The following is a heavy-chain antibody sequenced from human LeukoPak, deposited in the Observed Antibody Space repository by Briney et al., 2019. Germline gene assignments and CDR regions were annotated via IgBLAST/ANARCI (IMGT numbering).Heavy chain of an antibody. J-gene: IGHJ4*02. CDR1: GGTFSSYA. V-gene: IGHV1-69*01. D-gene: IGHD3-10*02. CDR3: ARGVRGVRNYFDY. CDR2: IIPIFGTA. Sequence: GSSVKVSCKASGGTFSSYAISWVRQAPGPGLEWMGGIIPIFGTANYAQKFQGKVTITADESTSTAYMELSSLRSEDTAVYYCARGVRGVRNYFDYWGQGTLVTVSS.